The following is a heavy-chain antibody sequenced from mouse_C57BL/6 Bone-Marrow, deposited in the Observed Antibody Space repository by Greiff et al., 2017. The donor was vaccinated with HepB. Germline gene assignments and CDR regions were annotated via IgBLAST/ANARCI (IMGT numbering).Heavy chain of an antibody. CDR2: INPSTGGT. D-gene: IGHD2-3*01. CDR1: GYSFTGYY. Sequence: EVQLQQSGPELVKPGASVKISCKASGYSFTGYYMNWVKQSPEKSLEWIGEINPSTGGTTYNQKFKAKATLTVDKSSSTAYMQLKSLTSEDSAVYYCARKDGYYLGLFDYWGQGTTLTVSS. J-gene: IGHJ2*01. CDR3: ARKDGYYLGLFDY. V-gene: IGHV1-42*01.